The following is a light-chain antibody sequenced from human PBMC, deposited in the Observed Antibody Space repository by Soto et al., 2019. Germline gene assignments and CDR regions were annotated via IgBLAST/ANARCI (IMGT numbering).Light chain of an antibody. V-gene: IGKV1-39*01. CDR3: RQRDSTPFT. CDR1: LRISSS. Sequence: IQMTQSQSSMQPSVGDRVTITSRASLRISSSLNWYQHRLGNAPKLLIYAASTLEYGVPIRFSGSGSGTDFTLTIGSLQPEDSATDYCRQRDSTPFTFGQRTRLQI. J-gene: IGKJ5*01. CDR2: AAS.